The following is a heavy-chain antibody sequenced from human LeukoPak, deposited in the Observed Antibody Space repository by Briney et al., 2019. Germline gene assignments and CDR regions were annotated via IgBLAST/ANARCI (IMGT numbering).Heavy chain of an antibody. D-gene: IGHD1-7*01. CDR1: GASISSSC. CDR2: IYTSGST. J-gene: IGHJ4*02. CDR3: AISPYNWNYLY. V-gene: IGHV4-4*09. Sequence: PSETLSLTCTVSGASISSSCWSWIRQPPGKGLDWIGYIYTSGSTSVNPSLKSRATISVDTSKNQFSLQLTSVTAADTAVYYCAISPYNWNYLYWGQGTLVTVSS.